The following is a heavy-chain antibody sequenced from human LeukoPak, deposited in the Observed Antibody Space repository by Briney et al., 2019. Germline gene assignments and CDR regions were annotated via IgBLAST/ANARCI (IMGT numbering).Heavy chain of an antibody. CDR2: IYYSGST. J-gene: IGHJ3*02. D-gene: IGHD6-19*01. CDR3: ASSGWYSDAFDI. V-gene: IGHV4-31*03. CDR1: GGSISSGGYY. Sequence: SETLSLTCTVSGGSISSGGYYWSWIRQHPGKGLEWIGYIYYSGSTYYNPSLKSRVTISVDTSKNQFSLKLSSVTAADTAVYYCASSGWYSDAFDIWGQGTMVTVSS.